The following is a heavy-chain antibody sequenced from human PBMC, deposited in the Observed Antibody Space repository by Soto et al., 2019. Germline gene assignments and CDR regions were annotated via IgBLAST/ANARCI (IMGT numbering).Heavy chain of an antibody. V-gene: IGHV1-3*01. Sequence: ASVKVSCKASGYTFTSYAMHWVRQAPGQRLEWMGWINAGNGNTKYSQKFQGRVTITRDTSASTAYMELSSLRSEDTAVYYCAREENSSGWPFEYWGQGTLVTVSS. J-gene: IGHJ4*02. CDR3: AREENSSGWPFEY. CDR2: INAGNGNT. CDR1: GYTFTSYA. D-gene: IGHD6-19*01.